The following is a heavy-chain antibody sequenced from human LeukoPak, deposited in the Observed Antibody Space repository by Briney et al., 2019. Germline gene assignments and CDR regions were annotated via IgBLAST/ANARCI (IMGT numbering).Heavy chain of an antibody. J-gene: IGHJ6*03. CDR3: ARGHYDFWSGYPSGSMDV. D-gene: IGHD3-3*01. Sequence: ASVKVSCKASGYTFTSYGISWVRQAPGQGLEWMGWISAYNGNTNYAQKLQGRVTMTTDTSTSTAYMELRSMRSDDTAVYYCARGHYDFWSGYPSGSMDVWGKGTTVTVSS. CDR1: GYTFTSYG. V-gene: IGHV1-18*01. CDR2: ISAYNGNT.